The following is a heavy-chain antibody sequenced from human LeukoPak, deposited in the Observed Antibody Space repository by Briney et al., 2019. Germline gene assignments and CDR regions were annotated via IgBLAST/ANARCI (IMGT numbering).Heavy chain of an antibody. CDR2: IYTSGST. CDR3: ARVAYSSSWPNWFDP. Sequence: NPSETLSLTCTVSGGSISSYYWSWIRQPAGKGLKWIGRIYTSGSTNYNPSLKSRVTMSVDTSKNQFSLKLSSVTAADTAVYYCARVAYSSSWPNWFDPWGQGTLVTVSS. J-gene: IGHJ5*02. CDR1: GGSISSYY. V-gene: IGHV4-4*07. D-gene: IGHD6-13*01.